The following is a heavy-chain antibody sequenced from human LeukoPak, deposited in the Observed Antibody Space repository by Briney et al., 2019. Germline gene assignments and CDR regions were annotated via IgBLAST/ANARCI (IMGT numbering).Heavy chain of an antibody. CDR1: GFTFSSFA. CDR2: ISSSGSTI. Sequence: PGGSLRLSCAASGFTFSSFAMSWVRQAPGKGLEWVSYISSSGSTIYYADSVKGRFTISRDNAKNSLYLQMNSLRAEDTAVYYCARAGRNWNYNGYWGQGTLVTVSS. J-gene: IGHJ4*02. V-gene: IGHV3-48*04. D-gene: IGHD1-7*01. CDR3: ARAGRNWNYNGY.